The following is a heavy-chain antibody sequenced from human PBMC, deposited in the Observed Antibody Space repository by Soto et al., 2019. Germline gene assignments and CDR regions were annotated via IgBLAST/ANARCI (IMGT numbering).Heavy chain of an antibody. CDR1: GFTFSVYY. J-gene: IGHJ4*02. D-gene: IGHD3-22*01. V-gene: IGHV3-11*06. CDR2: ISSSSSYT. CDR3: ARDRAYYYDSSGAFDY. Sequence: PGGSLRLSCAASGFTFSVYYMSWIRQAPGKGLEWVSYISSSSSYTNYADSVKGRFTISRDNAKNSLYLQMNSLRAEDTAVYYCARDRAYYYDSSGAFDYWGQGTLVTVSS.